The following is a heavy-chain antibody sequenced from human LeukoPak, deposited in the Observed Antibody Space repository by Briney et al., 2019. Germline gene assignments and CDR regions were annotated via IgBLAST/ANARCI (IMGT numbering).Heavy chain of an antibody. V-gene: IGHV5-51*01. CDR2: IYPGDSET. D-gene: IGHD4-17*01. CDR1: GYSFTYFW. J-gene: IGHJ4*02. Sequence: GESLKISCQGSGYSFTYFWIGWVRQMPGKGLDWMGSIYPGDSETRYSPSFQGQVTISVDKSIKTAYLQWSSLGASDTAIYYCATGNGDYVDYWGQGTLVTVSS. CDR3: ATGNGDYVDY.